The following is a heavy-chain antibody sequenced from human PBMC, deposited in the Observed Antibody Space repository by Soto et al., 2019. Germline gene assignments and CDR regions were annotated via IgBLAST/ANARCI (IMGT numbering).Heavy chain of an antibody. CDR2: INSDGSST. V-gene: IGHV3-74*01. Sequence: GSLRLSCAASGFTFSSYWMHWVRQAPGKGLVWVSRINSDGSSTSYADSVKGRFTISRDNAKNTLYLQMNSLRAEDTAVYYCAREEAVEMATNYYYYYGMDVWGQGTTVTVSS. CDR3: AREEAVEMATNYYYYYGMDV. D-gene: IGHD5-12*01. CDR1: GFTFSSYW. J-gene: IGHJ6*02.